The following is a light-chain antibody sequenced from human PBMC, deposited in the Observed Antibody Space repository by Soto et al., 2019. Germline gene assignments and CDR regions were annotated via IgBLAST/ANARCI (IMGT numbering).Light chain of an antibody. V-gene: IGKV1-39*01. J-gene: IGKJ2*01. CDR1: QNIEEY. Sequence: DIQVTQSPSSLSASVGDRVTITCRASQNIEEYLNWYQHRPGKAPLLLIYSASDLRSEVPSRFSGGGSGTTFTLTISSLQPEDFATYYCQQSFLAPYTFGQGTKVDI. CDR2: SAS. CDR3: QQSFLAPYT.